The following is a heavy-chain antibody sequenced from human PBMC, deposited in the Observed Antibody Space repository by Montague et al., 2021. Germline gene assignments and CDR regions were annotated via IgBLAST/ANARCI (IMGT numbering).Heavy chain of an antibody. V-gene: IGHV3-72*01. Sequence: SLRLSCAASVFSFSDYYVDLFRQAPAKGLEWVGRSRNKANSYTTYYAASVTGRFTISKDESKNSLYPQMNSLKTDDTAVYYCATEGKLPGPDIDHWGQGTLVTVSS. D-gene: IGHD1-7*01. CDR2: SRNKANSYTT. J-gene: IGHJ4*02. CDR3: ATEGKLPGPDIDH. CDR1: VFSFSDYY.